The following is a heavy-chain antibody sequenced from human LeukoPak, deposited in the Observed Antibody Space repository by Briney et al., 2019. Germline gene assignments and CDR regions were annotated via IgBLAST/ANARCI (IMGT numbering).Heavy chain of an antibody. J-gene: IGHJ4*02. V-gene: IGHV1-69*04. Sequence: SVKVSCKASGGTFSRYAISWVRQAPGQGLEWMGRIIPILGLANYAQKFQGRVTITADKSTSTAYMELSSLRSEDTAVYYCARLVYGDYNWGQGTLVTVSS. CDR3: ARLVYGDYN. CDR1: GGTFSRYA. CDR2: IIPILGLA. D-gene: IGHD4-17*01.